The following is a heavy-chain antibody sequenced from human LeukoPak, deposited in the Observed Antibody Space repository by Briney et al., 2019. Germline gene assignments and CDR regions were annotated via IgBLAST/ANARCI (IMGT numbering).Heavy chain of an antibody. CDR1: GFTFSTYA. D-gene: IGHD4-17*01. Sequence: GGSLRLSCAASGFTFSTYAMTWVRQAPGKGLEWVSSISGSGAGKFYAAPVKGRFTTSRDNSKNTLYVQMNSLRAEDTAVYYCAKAAYGDYAGAFDSWGQGTMVIVSS. CDR2: ISGSGAGK. CDR3: AKAAYGDYAGAFDS. J-gene: IGHJ3*02. V-gene: IGHV3-23*01.